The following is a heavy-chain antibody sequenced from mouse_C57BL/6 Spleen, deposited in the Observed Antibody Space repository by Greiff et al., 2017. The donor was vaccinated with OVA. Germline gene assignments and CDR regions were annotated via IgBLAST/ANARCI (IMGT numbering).Heavy chain of an antibody. CDR3: ERHEVITTVVATKNDFDY. CDR2: FYPGSGSI. Sequence: QVQLKESGAELVKPGASVKLSCKASGYTFTEYTIHWVKQRSGQGLEWIGWFYPGSGSIKYNEKFKDKATLTADKSSSTVYMELSRLTSEDSAVYFCERHEVITTVVATKNDFDYWGQGTTLTVSS. V-gene: IGHV1-62-2*01. D-gene: IGHD1-1*01. J-gene: IGHJ2*01. CDR1: GYTFTEYT.